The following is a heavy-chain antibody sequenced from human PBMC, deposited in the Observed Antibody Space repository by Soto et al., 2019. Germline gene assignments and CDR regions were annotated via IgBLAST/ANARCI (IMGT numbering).Heavy chain of an antibody. V-gene: IGHV1-18*01. D-gene: IGHD1-1*01. CDR1: GYTFSTYG. CDR3: ARDWKGAEGFDP. J-gene: IGHJ5*02. CDR2: IGADNGDT. Sequence: QVQLVQSGAEVKKPGASVKVSCKASGYTFSTYGFSWVRQAPGQGLEWMGWIGADNGDTNYAQNFQGRVTMTTDTSTTTFYMELRSLTSDAPAVYFCARDWKGAEGFDPWGQGTLVTVSS.